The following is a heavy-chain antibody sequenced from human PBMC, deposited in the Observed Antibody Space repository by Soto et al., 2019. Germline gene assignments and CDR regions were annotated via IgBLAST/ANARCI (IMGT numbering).Heavy chain of an antibody. CDR3: AREEREGAAAGTVSVY. Sequence: SVKVSCKASGGTFSSYAISWVRQAPGQGLEWMGGIIPIFGTANYAQKFRGRVTITADESTSTAYMELSSLRSEDTAVYYCAREEREGAAAGTVSVYWGQGTLVTVSS. J-gene: IGHJ4*02. CDR2: IIPIFGTA. V-gene: IGHV1-69*13. D-gene: IGHD6-13*01. CDR1: GGTFSSYA.